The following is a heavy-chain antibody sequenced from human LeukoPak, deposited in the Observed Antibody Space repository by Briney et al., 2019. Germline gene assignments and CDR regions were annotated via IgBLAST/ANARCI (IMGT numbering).Heavy chain of an antibody. V-gene: IGHV1-46*01. J-gene: IGHJ4*02. CDR3: ARDVSRITMVRGAVSLDDY. D-gene: IGHD3-10*01. CDR2: INPSGGST. CDR1: GYTFTSHY. Sequence: ASVKVSCKASGYTFTSHYMHWVRQAPGQGLEWMGIINPSGGSTSYAQKFQGRVTMTRDTSTSTVYMELSSLRSEDTAVYYCARDVSRITMVRGAVSLDDYWGQGTLVTVSS.